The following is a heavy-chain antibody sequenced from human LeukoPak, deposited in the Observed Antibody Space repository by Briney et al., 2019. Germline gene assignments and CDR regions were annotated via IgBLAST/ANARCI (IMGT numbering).Heavy chain of an antibody. CDR3: SGDREGGGSYVH. CDR2: ISKSSSSI. V-gene: IGHV3-21*01. J-gene: IGHJ4*02. CDR1: GFTFRSYR. D-gene: IGHD1-26*01. Sequence: PGRSLRLSRVASGFTFRSYRMIWVRQATGKGLEWVSSISKSSSSIYFAHAVNGRFTVSSGNATNSLHLQMDTLRAEGTAGDYGSGDREGGGSYVHWGQGTLVTVSS.